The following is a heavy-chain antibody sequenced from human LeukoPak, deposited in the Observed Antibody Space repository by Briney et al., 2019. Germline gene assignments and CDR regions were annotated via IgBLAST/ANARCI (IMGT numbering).Heavy chain of an antibody. D-gene: IGHD6-19*01. V-gene: IGHV3-74*01. Sequence: GGSLRLSCAASGFSFSDFWMNWVRQPPGKGLVWVSRISIDGSSTSYADSVKGRFTISRDNAKNTLYLQMNSLRAEDTAVYYCARDQVVAGIRPPFDYWGQGTLLTVSS. CDR3: ARDQVVAGIRPPFDY. CDR2: ISIDGSST. CDR1: GFSFSDFW. J-gene: IGHJ4*02.